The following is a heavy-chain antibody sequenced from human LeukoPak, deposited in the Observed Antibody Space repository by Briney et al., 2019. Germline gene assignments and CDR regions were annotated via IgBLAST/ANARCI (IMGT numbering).Heavy chain of an antibody. Sequence: PSETLSLTCAVSGYSISSGYSWGWIRQPPGKGLDWIGSIYPSGSTYYNPPLKIRVTISIDTPNNHFSLKLSSVTAADTAVYYCARDFWKYSSGWSVDYWGQGILVTVSS. CDR3: ARDFWKYSSGWSVDY. CDR1: GYSISSGYS. V-gene: IGHV4-38-2*02. J-gene: IGHJ4*02. CDR2: IYPSGST. D-gene: IGHD6-19*01.